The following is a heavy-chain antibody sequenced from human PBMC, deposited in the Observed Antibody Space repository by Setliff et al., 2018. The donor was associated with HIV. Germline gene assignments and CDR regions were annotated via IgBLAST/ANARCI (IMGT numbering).Heavy chain of an antibody. CDR2: IIPMFGTG. J-gene: IGHJ6*02. D-gene: IGHD6-19*01. CDR3: ARVAHSSSYHYYGMDV. CDR1: GGTFSSYG. V-gene: IGHV1-69*05. Sequence: SVKVSCKASGGTFSSYGICWVRQAPGQGLEWMGAIIPMFGTGFYAQKFQGRVTITTDESRTTSYMELSSLRFEDTAVYYCARVAHSSSYHYYGMDVWGQGTTVTVSS.